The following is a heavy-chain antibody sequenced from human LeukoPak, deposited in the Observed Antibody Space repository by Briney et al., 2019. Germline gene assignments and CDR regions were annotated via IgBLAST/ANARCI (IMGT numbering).Heavy chain of an antibody. CDR1: GFTFSSYG. CDR2: IKQDGSEK. CDR3: AREVWEAAAGTRQGDYYYYMDV. V-gene: IGHV3-7*01. D-gene: IGHD6-13*01. J-gene: IGHJ6*03. Sequence: GGSLRLSCAASGFTFSSYGMSWVRQAPGKGLEWVANIKQDGSEKYYVDSVKGRFTISRDNAKNSLYLQMNSLRAEDTAVYYCAREVWEAAAGTRQGDYYYYMDVWGKGTTVTVSS.